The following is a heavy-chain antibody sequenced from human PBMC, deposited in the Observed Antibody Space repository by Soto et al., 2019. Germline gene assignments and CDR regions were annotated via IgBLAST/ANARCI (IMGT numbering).Heavy chain of an antibody. CDR1: RASITSRGSY. V-gene: IGHV4-30-4*01. CDR3: ARETMWPSGRYYYYHMDV. D-gene: IGHD3-10*01. CDR2: ISYSGNT. J-gene: IGHJ6*02. Sequence: QVQLQESGPGLVKPSQTLSLTCSVSRASITSRGSYWTWIRQPPGKGLEWIGHISYSGNTFYNSSLQSRLTISVDTSKNQFSLKMTSVTAADTAVYFCARETMWPSGRYYYYHMDVWGQGTTVPVSS.